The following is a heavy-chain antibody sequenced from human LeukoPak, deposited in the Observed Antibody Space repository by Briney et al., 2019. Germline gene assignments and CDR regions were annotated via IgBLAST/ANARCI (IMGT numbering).Heavy chain of an antibody. V-gene: IGHV4-59*11. D-gene: IGHD3-10*01. CDR1: GGSISSHY. CDR3: ASRPADTTWYGVFDY. Sequence: SETLSLTCSVSGGSISSHYWSWIRQPPGKRLDWIGYIFNTGNTNYNPSLASRVTMSVDTSRAQFFLRLSPVTAADTAIYYCASRPADTTWYGVFDYWSQGTLVTVSS. CDR2: IFNTGNT. J-gene: IGHJ4*02.